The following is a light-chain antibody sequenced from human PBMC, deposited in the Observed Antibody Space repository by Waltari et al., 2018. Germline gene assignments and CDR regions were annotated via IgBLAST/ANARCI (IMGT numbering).Light chain of an antibody. Sequence: QSALTQPASGSGSPGQSITISCTGTSSDVVGYNYVSWYQQHPGKAPKLMIYDVSDRPSGVSFRFPGSKSGNTASLTISGLQAEDEADYYCSSYSRSSSVVFGGGTKLTVL. V-gene: IGLV2-14*03. CDR1: SSDVVGYNY. J-gene: IGLJ2*01. CDR2: DVS. CDR3: SSYSRSSSVV.